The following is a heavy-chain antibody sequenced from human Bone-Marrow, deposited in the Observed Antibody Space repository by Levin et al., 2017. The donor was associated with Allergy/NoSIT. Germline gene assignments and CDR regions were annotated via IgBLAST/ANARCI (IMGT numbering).Heavy chain of an antibody. CDR3: ARDLGFLGPLNWFDA. J-gene: IGHJ5*02. V-gene: IGHV1-69*06. D-gene: IGHD3-3*01. CDR2: IIPIFGTT. CDR1: GGTFSHYA. Sequence: SVKVSCKASGGTFSHYAISWVRQAPGQGLEWMGGIIPIFGTTNYAQKFQGRVTITADKSTNTAYMELTTLTYGDTAVYYCARDLGFLGPLNWFDAWGQGILVIVSS.